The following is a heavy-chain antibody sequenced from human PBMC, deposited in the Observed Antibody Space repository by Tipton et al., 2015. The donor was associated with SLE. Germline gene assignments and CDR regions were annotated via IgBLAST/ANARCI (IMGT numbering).Heavy chain of an antibody. Sequence: GSLRLSCAASGFTFSDYYMTWIRQAPGKGLEWVSHITSSGTTIYYADSVKGRFTISRDNTNNSLFLQMNSLTAEDTAVYYCARGYYDILTGYFPFDYWGPGTLVTVSS. D-gene: IGHD3-9*01. CDR3: ARGYYDILTGYFPFDY. CDR1: GFTFSDYY. V-gene: IGHV3-11*04. J-gene: IGHJ4*02. CDR2: ITSSGTTI.